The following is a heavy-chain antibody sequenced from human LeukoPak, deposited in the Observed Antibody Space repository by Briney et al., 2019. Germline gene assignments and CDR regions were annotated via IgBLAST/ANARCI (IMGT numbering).Heavy chain of an antibody. J-gene: IGHJ6*02. CDR3: ARDRAVVRGLASDYYYYGMDV. CDR2: XSYDGRYK. Sequence: FSFSGXXXXXXXQXPGKXXXXXXXXSYDGRYKYYADSVKGLFTISRDNSKNTLFLQMNSLRPEDTAVYSCARDRAVVRGLASDYYYYGMDVWGQGTTVTVSS. V-gene: IGHV3-30*01. CDR1: FSFSGXX. D-gene: IGHD2-21*01.